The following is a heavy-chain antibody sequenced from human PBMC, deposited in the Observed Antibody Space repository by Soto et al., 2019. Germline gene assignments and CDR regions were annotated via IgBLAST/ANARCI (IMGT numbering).Heavy chain of an antibody. V-gene: IGHV1-2*04. CDR1: GYTFTGYY. CDR2: INPNSGGT. CDR3: ARGGTIFGVVTHTFDY. Sequence: GASVKVSCKASGYTFTGYYMHWVRQAPGQGLEWMGWINPNSGGTNYAQKFQGWVTMTRDTSISTAYMELSRLRSDDTAVYYCARGGTIFGVVTHTFDYWGQGTLVTVSS. D-gene: IGHD3-3*01. J-gene: IGHJ4*02.